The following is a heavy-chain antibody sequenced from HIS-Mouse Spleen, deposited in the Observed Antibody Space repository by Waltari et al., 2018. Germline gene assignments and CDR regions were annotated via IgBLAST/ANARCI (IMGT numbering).Heavy chain of an antibody. V-gene: IGHV4-39*07. J-gene: IGHJ6*02. D-gene: IGHD6-13*01. Sequence: QLQLQESGPGLVKPSETLSLTCTVSGGSISSSSYYWGWIRQPPGKGREWIGSIYYSGSTYYNPSLKSRVTISVDTSKNQFSLKLSSVTAADTAVYYCARDRIAAAGLLYYYYGMDVWGQGTTVTVSS. CDR3: ARDRIAAAGLLYYYYGMDV. CDR1: GGSISSSSYY. CDR2: IYYSGST.